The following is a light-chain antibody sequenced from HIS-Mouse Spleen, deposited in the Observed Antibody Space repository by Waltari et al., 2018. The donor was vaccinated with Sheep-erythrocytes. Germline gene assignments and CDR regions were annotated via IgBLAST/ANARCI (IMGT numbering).Light chain of an antibody. V-gene: IGLV2-11*01. CDR1: SSDVGGYNY. CDR3: SSYAGSNNWV. Sequence: QSALTQPRSVSGSPGQSVTISCTGTSSDVGGYNYVSWYQQHPGKAPKLMIYDVSKRPSGVPGRFSGSKSGNTASLTVYGLQAEDEADYYCSSYAGSNNWVFGGGTKLTVL. J-gene: IGLJ3*02. CDR2: DVS.